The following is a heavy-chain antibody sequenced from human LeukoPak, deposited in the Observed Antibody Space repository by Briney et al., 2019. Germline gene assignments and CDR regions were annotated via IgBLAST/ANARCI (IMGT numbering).Heavy chain of an antibody. CDR2: IYPGDSDT. V-gene: IGHV5-51*01. Sequence: GESLKIPCKGSGYGFTSYWIGWVRQMPGKGLEWMGIIYPGDSDTRYSPSFQGQVTISADKSISTAYLQWSSLKASDTAMYYCARSSSSAFDAFDIWGQGTMVTVSS. CDR3: ARSSSSAFDAFDI. J-gene: IGHJ3*02. CDR1: GYGFTSYW. D-gene: IGHD6-6*01.